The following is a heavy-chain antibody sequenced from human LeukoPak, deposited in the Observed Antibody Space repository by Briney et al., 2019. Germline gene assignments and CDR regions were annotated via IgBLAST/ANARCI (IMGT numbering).Heavy chain of an antibody. CDR2: IYYSGST. Sequence: PSETLSLTCTVSGGSISSPNYYWGWVRQPPGKGLEWIGIIYYSGSTYYNPSLKSRVTISVDTSKNQFSLKLSSVTAVDTAVYYCARHKLLYYYDSSGYNYDYWGQGTLVTVSS. V-gene: IGHV4-39*01. CDR1: GGSISSPNYY. CDR3: ARHKLLYYYDSSGYNYDY. J-gene: IGHJ4*02. D-gene: IGHD3-22*01.